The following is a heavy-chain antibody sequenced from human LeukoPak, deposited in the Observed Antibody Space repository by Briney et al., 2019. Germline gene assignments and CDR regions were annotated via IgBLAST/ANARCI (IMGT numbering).Heavy chain of an antibody. V-gene: IGHV6-1*01. CDR1: GDSVSRNSAA. J-gene: IGHJ5*02. D-gene: IGHD5-24*01. CDR2: TYYRSKWYN. Sequence: SQTLSLTCAISGDSVSRNSAAWNWIRQSPSRGLEWLGRTYYRSKWYNDYAVSVGSRITINPDTSKNQFSLQLNSVTPEDTAVYYCARADGDRDGYNFWFDPWGQGTLVTVSS. CDR3: ARADGDRDGYNFWFDP.